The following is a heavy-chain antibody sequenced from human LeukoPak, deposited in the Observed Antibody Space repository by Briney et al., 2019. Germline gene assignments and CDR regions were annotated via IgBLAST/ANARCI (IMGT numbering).Heavy chain of an antibody. Sequence: SETLSLTCTVSGGSISSGRYYWSWIRPPAGKGLEWIGRLYNSGRTNYNPSLKSRVTISVDTSKSQFSLKLSAVTAADTAVYYCARAEGVKGAFDIWGQGTMVTVSS. CDR3: ARAEGVKGAFDI. D-gene: IGHD1-14*01. J-gene: IGHJ3*02. CDR1: GGSISSGRYY. CDR2: LYNSGRT. V-gene: IGHV4-61*02.